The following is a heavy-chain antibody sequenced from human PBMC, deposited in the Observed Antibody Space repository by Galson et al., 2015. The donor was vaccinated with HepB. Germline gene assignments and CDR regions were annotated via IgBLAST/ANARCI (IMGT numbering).Heavy chain of an antibody. CDR1: GSTFSKAW. D-gene: IGHD6-19*01. Sequence: SLRLSCAATGSTFSKAWMNWVRQAPGKGLEWVGRIQSKTDGGATDYGAPVKGRFTISRDDSKNMLYLQMNSLKSEDTAVYYCTTGQYNSGWYPWDYWGQGTLVTVSS. V-gene: IGHV3-15*07. J-gene: IGHJ4*02. CDR3: TTGQYNSGWYPWDY. CDR2: IQSKTDGGAT.